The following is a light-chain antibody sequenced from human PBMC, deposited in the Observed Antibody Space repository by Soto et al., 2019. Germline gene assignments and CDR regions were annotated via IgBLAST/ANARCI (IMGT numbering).Light chain of an antibody. CDR3: QQTRSYPST. CDR2: EAS. V-gene: IGKV1-9*01. J-gene: IGKJ4*01. Sequence: ILLTQSPSSLSASIGDRVTITCRASQDINSYLAWYQQKPGKAPNLLIYEASILQRGVPSRFSGSNSGTDFTLTISSLQAEDFATYYCQQTRSYPSTFGGGTKVEIK. CDR1: QDINSY.